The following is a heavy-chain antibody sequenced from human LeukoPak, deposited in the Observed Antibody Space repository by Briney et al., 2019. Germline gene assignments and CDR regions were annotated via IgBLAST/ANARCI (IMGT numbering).Heavy chain of an antibody. V-gene: IGHV4-31*03. J-gene: IGHJ5*02. CDR2: IYYSGST. CDR3: ARDHSGGSGGNWFDP. CDR1: RGSISSGGYY. D-gene: IGHD3-10*01. Sequence: SETLSLTCTVSRGSISSGGYYWSWIRHHPGKGLEWLGYIYYSGSTYYNPSLKSRVTISVDTSKNQFSLKLSSVTAADTAVYYCARDHSGGSGGNWFDPWGQGTLVTVSS.